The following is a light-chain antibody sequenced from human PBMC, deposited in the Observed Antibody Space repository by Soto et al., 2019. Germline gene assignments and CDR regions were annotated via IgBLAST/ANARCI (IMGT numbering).Light chain of an antibody. CDR3: QVWDSSSDHVV. CDR1: NIGGKS. J-gene: IGLJ2*01. CDR2: DVS. V-gene: IGLV3-21*02. Sequence: VLTQPPSMSVAPGQTARITCGGNNIGGKSVHWYQQKPGQAPVLVVNDVSDRPSGIPERFSGSKSGNTATLTISRVEAGDEADYYCQVWDSSSDHVVFGGGTKVTVL.